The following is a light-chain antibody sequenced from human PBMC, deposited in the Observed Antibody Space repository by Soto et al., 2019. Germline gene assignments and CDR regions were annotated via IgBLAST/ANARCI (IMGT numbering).Light chain of an antibody. CDR3: CSYAGSYV. CDR1: ISDVGCYNY. Sequence: QFALTQPPSMSGSPGQSVTISCTGTISDVGCYNYVSWYQQHPGKAPKLMIYDVSNRPSGVPDRFSGSKSGNTASLTISGLQAEDEADYYCCSYAGSYVFGTGTKVTVL. V-gene: IGLV2-11*01. CDR2: DVS. J-gene: IGLJ1*01.